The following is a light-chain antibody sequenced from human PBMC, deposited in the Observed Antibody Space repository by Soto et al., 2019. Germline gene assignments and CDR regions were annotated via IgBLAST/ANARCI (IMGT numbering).Light chain of an antibody. CDR1: QGISSY. CDR2: AAS. Sequence: AIRMTQSPSSLSASTGDRVTITCRASQGISSYLAWYQQKPGKAPKLLIYAASTLPSGVPSRFSGSGSGTDLTLTISCLQSEDFATYYCQQYYSYPWTFGQGTKVEIK. CDR3: QQYYSYPWT. V-gene: IGKV1-8*01. J-gene: IGKJ1*01.